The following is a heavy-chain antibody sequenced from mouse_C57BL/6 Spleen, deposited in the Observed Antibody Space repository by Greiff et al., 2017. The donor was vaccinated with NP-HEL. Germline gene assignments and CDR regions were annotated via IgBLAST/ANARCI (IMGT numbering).Heavy chain of an antibody. J-gene: IGHJ4*01. Sequence: EVQRVESGGGLVKPGGSLKLSCAASGFTFSDYGMHWVRQAPEKGLEWVAYISSGSSTIYYADTVKGRFTITRDNAKNTLFMQMTSLRSEDTAMYYCAREANSDYVAMDYWGQGTSVTVSS. D-gene: IGHD2-4*01. CDR2: ISSGSSTI. CDR3: AREANSDYVAMDY. V-gene: IGHV5-17*01. CDR1: GFTFSDYG.